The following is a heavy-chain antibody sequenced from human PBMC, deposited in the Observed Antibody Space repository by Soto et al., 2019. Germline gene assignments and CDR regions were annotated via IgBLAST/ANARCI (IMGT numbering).Heavy chain of an antibody. V-gene: IGHV1-69*06. CDR2: IIPIFGTA. J-gene: IGHJ6*01. D-gene: IGHD3-3*01. CDR1: GGTFSSYA. Sequence: SSVKVSCKACGGTFSSYAISWVRQSPGRGLEWMGGIIPIFGTANYAQKFQGRVTITADKSPSTAYMELRSLRSEDTDVYYCAVPAYDFWSGYNSTSRIYHYRLAVPGQGNTV. CDR3: AVPAYDFWSGYNSTSRIYHYRLAV.